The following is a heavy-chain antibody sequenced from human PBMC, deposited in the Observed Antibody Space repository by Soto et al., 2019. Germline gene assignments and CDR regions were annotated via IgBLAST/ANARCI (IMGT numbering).Heavy chain of an antibody. CDR1: GFTFSSYG. D-gene: IGHD2-2*01. V-gene: IGHV3-23*01. CDR2: ISGSGGST. J-gene: IGHJ4*02. CDR3: AKDLLSTETDDY. Sequence: GGSLRLSCAASGFTFSSYGIHWVRQAPGKGLEWVSAISGSGGSTYYADSVKGRFTISRDNSKNTLYLQMNSLRAEDTAVYYCAKDLLSTETDDYWGQGTLVTVSS.